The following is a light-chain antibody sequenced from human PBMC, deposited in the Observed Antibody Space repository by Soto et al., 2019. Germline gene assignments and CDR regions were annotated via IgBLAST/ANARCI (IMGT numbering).Light chain of an antibody. CDR1: QGISSY. CDR3: QHFNSYPPT. CDR2: DAS. V-gene: IGKV1-13*02. J-gene: IGKJ5*01. Sequence: IQLTHSPSFVFASLLDRFSIAVRASQGISSYLAWYQQKPGKAPKLLIYDASTLESGVPSRFSGSGSGTDFTLTISSLQPEDFASYHCQHFNSYPPTFGQGTRLEIK.